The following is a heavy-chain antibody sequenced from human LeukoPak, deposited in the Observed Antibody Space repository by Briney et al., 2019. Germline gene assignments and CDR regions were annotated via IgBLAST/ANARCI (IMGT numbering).Heavy chain of an antibody. CDR2: INPNSGGT. CDR1: GYTFTGYY. Sequence: GASVKVSCKASGYTFTGYYMHWVRQAPGQGLEWMGWINPNSGGTNYAQKFQGRVTMTRDTSISTAYMELSRLRSDDTAVYYCARVWRGSGSYYMSEMDVWGKGTTVTVSS. CDR3: ARVWRGSGSYYMSEMDV. V-gene: IGHV1-2*02. J-gene: IGHJ6*04. D-gene: IGHD3-10*01.